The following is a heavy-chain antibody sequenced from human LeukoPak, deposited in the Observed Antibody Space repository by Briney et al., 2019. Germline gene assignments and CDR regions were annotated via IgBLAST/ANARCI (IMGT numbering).Heavy chain of an antibody. CDR1: GGYA. V-gene: IGHV3-9*01. D-gene: IGHD4-23*01. CDR3: AKDAFPGGLDY. J-gene: IGHJ4*02. Sequence: GRSLRLSCAASGGYAIHWILQAPGKGLEWVSGIEWNSCRIDYADSVKGRFTISRDNVKSTLYLQMNSLRAEDTALYYCAKDAFPGGLDYWGQGNPVTVSS. CDR2: IEWNSCRI.